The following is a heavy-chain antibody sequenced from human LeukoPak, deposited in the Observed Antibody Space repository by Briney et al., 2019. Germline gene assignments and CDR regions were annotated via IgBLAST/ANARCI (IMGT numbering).Heavy chain of an antibody. CDR2: IYHRGST. J-gene: IGHJ3*02. CDR3: ARGSGGYYDSSGYLSAAFDI. CDR1: GGSISIGGYS. V-gene: IGHV4-30-2*01. D-gene: IGHD3-22*01. Sequence: SQSLSLTCAVSGGSISIGGYSWRWIRQPPGRGLGLIGYIYHRGSTYYNPSRKSRVTLAVDRPKNQFSLKLSSVTAADTAVYYCARGSGGYYDSSGYLSAAFDIWGQGTMVTVSS.